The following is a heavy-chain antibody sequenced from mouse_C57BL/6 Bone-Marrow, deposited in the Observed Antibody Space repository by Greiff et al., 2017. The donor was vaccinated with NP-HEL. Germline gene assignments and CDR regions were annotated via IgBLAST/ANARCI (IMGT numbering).Heavy chain of an antibody. J-gene: IGHJ1*03. D-gene: IGHD1-3*01. V-gene: IGHV1-19*01. CDR2: INPYNGGT. Sequence: VQLQQSGPVLVKPGASVKMSCKASGYTFTDSYMNWVKQSHGKSLEWIGVINPYNGGTSYNQKFKGKATLTVDKSSRTAYMELNSLTSEGSSVYYGARSSDCEGWGTGTTVTAAS. CDR1: GYTFTDSY. CDR3: ARSSDCEG.